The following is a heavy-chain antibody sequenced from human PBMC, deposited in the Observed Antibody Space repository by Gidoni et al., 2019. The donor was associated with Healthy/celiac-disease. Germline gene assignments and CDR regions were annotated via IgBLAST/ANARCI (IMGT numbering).Heavy chain of an antibody. CDR3: ARRSSSWYVGWFDP. D-gene: IGHD6-13*01. Sequence: QLQLQESGPGLVKPSETLSLPCTVSGGSITSRGYYWGLIRQPPGKGLEWIGNIYYSGSTYYNPSLKSRVTISVDTSKNQFSLKLSSATAADTAVYYCARRSSSWYVGWFDPWGQGTLVTVSS. V-gene: IGHV4-39*01. J-gene: IGHJ5*02. CDR2: IYYSGST. CDR1: GGSITSRGYY.